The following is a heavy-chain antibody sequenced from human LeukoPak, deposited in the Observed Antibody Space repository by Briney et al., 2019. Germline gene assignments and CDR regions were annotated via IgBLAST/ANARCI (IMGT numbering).Heavy chain of an antibody. CDR3: ARAEDIVVVPAATFDS. Sequence: ASVKVSCKASGYTFTGYYMHWVRQPPGQGLEGMGWINPNSGGTDYAQKFQGRATMTRDTSIRTAYMELSRLRSDDTAVYYCARAEDIVVVPAATFDSWGQGTLVTVSS. V-gene: IGHV1-2*02. D-gene: IGHD2-2*01. CDR1: GYTFTGYY. CDR2: INPNSGGT. J-gene: IGHJ4*02.